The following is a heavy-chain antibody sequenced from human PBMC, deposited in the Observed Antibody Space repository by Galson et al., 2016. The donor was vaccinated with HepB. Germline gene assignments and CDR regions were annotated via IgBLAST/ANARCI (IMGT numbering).Heavy chain of an antibody. CDR2: FSGRGDST. CDR1: GFTFNTYA. Sequence: SLRLSCAATGFTFNTYAMAWVRQAPGKGLEWVSGFSGRGDSTYYADSVKGRFTISRDNSKSTLYLQMSSLRVEDTALYYCVADHGGLDCFDFWGQVTMVTVSS. J-gene: IGHJ3*01. V-gene: IGHV3-23*01. CDR3: VADHGGLDCFDF. D-gene: IGHD4-23*01.